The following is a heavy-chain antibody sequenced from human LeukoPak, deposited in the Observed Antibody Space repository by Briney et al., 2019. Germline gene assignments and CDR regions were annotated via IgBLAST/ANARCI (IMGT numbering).Heavy chain of an antibody. D-gene: IGHD1-26*01. CDR1: GGSINSASHY. Sequence: SETLSLTCTVSGGSINSASHYWGWIRQPADKGLEWIGRLYFSGTTNYNPSLTSRVTISVDTSKNHFSLKLSSVTAADTAVYYCARNGSPQLWFDPWGQGTLVTVSS. CDR3: ARNGSPQLWFDP. CDR2: LYFSGTT. V-gene: IGHV4-61*10. J-gene: IGHJ5*02.